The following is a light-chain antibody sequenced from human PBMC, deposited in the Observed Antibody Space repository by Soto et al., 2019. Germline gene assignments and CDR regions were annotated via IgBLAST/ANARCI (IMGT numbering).Light chain of an antibody. V-gene: IGLV8-61*01. CDR2: STN. Sequence: QTVVTQEPSFSVSPGGTVTLTCGLSSGSVSTSHHPSWYQQTPGQAPRTLIYSTNTRSSGVPDRFSGSILGNKAALTITGAQADDESDYYCVLYMGGGISVFGGGTKVTVL. CDR1: SGSVSTSHH. J-gene: IGLJ3*02. CDR3: VLYMGGGISV.